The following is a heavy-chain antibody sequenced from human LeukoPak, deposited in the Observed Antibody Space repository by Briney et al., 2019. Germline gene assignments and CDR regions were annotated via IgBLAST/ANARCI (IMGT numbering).Heavy chain of an antibody. D-gene: IGHD5-24*01. Sequence: PSETLSLTCTVSGGSISSGDYYWSWIRQPPGKGLEWIGYIYYSGSTYYNPSLKSRVTISVDTSKNQFSLKLSSVTAADTAVYYCARVGDGYKTRYFDYWGQGTLVTVSS. CDR3: ARVGDGYKTRYFDY. J-gene: IGHJ4*02. CDR2: IYYSGST. V-gene: IGHV4-30-4*02. CDR1: GGSISSGDYY.